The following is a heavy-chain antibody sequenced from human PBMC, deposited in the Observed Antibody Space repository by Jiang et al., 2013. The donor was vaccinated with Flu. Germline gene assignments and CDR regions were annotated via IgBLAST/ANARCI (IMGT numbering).Heavy chain of an antibody. CDR3: ASGGPFDAFDI. CDR2: IYYSGST. CDR1: GGSISSYY. Sequence: GSGLVKPSETLSLTCTVSGGSISSYYWSWIRQPPGKGLEWIGYIYYSGSTNYNPSLKSRVTISVDTSKNQFSLKLSSVTAADTAVYYCASGGPFDAFDIWGQGTMVTVSS. J-gene: IGHJ3*02. V-gene: IGHV4-59*08.